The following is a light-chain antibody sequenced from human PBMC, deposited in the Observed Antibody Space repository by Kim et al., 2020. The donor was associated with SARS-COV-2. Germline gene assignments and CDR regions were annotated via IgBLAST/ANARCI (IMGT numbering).Light chain of an antibody. J-gene: IGLJ2*01. CDR3: QAWDSSTVV. Sequence: SVYPGKAASITCAGDKFGDKYACWYQKKPGQSPVLVIYQDSKRPSGIPGRFSGSNSGNTATLTISGTQAMDEADYCCQAWDSSTVVFGGGTQLTFL. V-gene: IGLV3-1*01. CDR2: QDS. CDR1: KFGDKY.